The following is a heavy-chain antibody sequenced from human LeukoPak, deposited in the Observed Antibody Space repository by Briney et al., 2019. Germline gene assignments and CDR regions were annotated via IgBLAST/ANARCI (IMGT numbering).Heavy chain of an antibody. CDR3: AREPNLYDFWSGYYPYFDY. CDR2: ISSGSSYI. Sequence: GGSLRLSCAASGFTFSSYSMNWVRQAPGKGLEWVSSISSGSSYIYYADSVKGRFTISRDNAKNSLYLQMNSLRAEDTAVYYCAREPNLYDFWSGYYPYFDYWGQGTLVTVSS. V-gene: IGHV3-21*01. D-gene: IGHD3-3*01. CDR1: GFTFSSYS. J-gene: IGHJ4*02.